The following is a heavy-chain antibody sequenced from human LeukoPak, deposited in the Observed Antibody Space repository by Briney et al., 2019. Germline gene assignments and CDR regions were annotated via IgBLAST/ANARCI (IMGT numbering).Heavy chain of an antibody. CDR1: GFTFGDYA. D-gene: IGHD3-22*01. CDR3: TRGIVVGTSRTRGDY. Sequence: QPGRSLRLSCTASGFTFGDYAMSWFRQAPGKGLEWVGFIRSKAYGGTTEYVASVKGRFTISRDDSKSIAYLQMNSLKTEDTAVYYCTRGIVVGTSRTRGDYWGQGTLVTVSS. CDR2: IRSKAYGGTT. J-gene: IGHJ4*02. V-gene: IGHV3-49*03.